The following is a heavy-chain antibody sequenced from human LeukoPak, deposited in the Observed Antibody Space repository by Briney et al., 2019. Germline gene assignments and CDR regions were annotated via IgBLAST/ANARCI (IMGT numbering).Heavy chain of an antibody. V-gene: IGHV4-31*03. J-gene: IGHJ6*02. D-gene: IGHD2-15*01. CDR2: IYYSGST. Sequence: PSQTPSLTCTVSGGSISSGGYYWSWIRQHPGKGLEWIGYIYYSGSTYYNPSLKSRVTISVDTSKNQFSLKLSSVTAADTAVYYCARVSGGGGNMYYYYGMDVWGQGTTVTVSS. CDR3: ARVSGGGGNMYYYYGMDV. CDR1: GGSISSGGYY.